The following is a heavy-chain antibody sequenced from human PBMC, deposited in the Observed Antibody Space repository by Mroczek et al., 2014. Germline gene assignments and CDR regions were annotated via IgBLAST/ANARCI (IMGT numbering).Heavy chain of an antibody. D-gene: IGHD4-23*01. Sequence: VQLQESGPGLVKPSETLSLTCTVSGGSISRYYWSWIRQPAGKGLEWIGRIYSSGSTNYNPSLKSRVTMSVDTSNNQFSLKLTSVTAADTAVYYCARAPLAGTVVDPWGQGTLVTVSS. CDR2: IYSSGST. J-gene: IGHJ5*02. V-gene: IGHV4-4*07. CDR3: ARAPLAGTVVDP. CDR1: GGSISRYY.